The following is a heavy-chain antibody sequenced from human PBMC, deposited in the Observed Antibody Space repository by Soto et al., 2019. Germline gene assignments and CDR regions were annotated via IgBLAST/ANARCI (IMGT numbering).Heavy chain of an antibody. CDR2: ISYDGSNK. Sequence: PGGSLRLSCAASGFTFSSYGMHWVRQAPGKGLEWVAVISYDGSNKYYADSVKGRFTISRDNSKNTLYLQMNSLRAEDTAVYYCASLVVVTATDAFDIWGQGTMVTVSS. CDR3: ASLVVVTATDAFDI. V-gene: IGHV3-30*03. CDR1: GFTFSSYG. J-gene: IGHJ3*02. D-gene: IGHD2-21*02.